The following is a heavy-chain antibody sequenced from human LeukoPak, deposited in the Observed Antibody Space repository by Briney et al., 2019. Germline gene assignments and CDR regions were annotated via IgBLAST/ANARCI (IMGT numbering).Heavy chain of an antibody. V-gene: IGHV3-48*01. CDR2: FSSSSTTI. CDR1: GFTFSSYS. CDR3: ARGVLRFLEWLQDFDY. D-gene: IGHD3-3*01. Sequence: GGSLTLSCAASGFTFSSYSMNWVRQAPGEGREGVSYFSSSSTTIYYADSVEGRLTISRDNAKNSLYLQMNSLRAEDTAVYDCARGVLRFLEWLQDFDYWGQGTLVTVSS. J-gene: IGHJ4*02.